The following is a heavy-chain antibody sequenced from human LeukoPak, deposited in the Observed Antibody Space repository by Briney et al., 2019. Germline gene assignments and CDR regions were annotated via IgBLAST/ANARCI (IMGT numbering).Heavy chain of an antibody. V-gene: IGHV3-30-3*01. J-gene: IGHJ6*02. CDR3: ARDRDSSSGYYYDIDV. D-gene: IGHD6-6*01. CDR2: ISYDGSNK. CDR1: GFTFSSYA. Sequence: PGGSLRLSCAASGFTFSSYAMHWVRQAPGKGLEWVAVISYDGSNKYYADSVKGRFTISRDNSKNTLYLQMNSLRAEDTAVYYCARDRDSSSGYYYDIDVWGQGTTVTVSS.